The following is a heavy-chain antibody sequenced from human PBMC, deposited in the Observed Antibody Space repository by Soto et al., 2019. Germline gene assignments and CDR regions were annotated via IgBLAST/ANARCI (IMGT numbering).Heavy chain of an antibody. CDR2: ISYDGSNK. CDR3: AKDQTVYGSGSYYDFDY. Sequence: QVQLVESGGGVVQPGRSLRLSCAAPGFTFSSYGMHWVRQAPGKGLEWVAVISYDGSNKYYANSVKGRFTISRDKSKNTLYLQMNSLRAEDTAVYYCAKDQTVYGSGSYYDFDYWGQGTLVTVSS. V-gene: IGHV3-30*18. J-gene: IGHJ4*02. CDR1: GFTFSSYG. D-gene: IGHD3-10*01.